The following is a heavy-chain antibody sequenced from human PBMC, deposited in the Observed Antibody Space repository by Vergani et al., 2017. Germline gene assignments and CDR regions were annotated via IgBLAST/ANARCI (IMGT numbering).Heavy chain of an antibody. D-gene: IGHD3-3*01. J-gene: IGHJ4*02. Sequence: EVQLLESGGGLAQPGGSLRLSCAASGFTFSSYAMSWVRQAPGKGLEWVSAISGSGGSTYYADSVKGRFTISRDNSKNTLYLQMNSLRAEDTAVYYCAKPPVPLGYYRGYWGQGTLVTVSS. V-gene: IGHV3-23*01. CDR1: GFTFSSYA. CDR3: AKPPVPLGYYRGY. CDR2: ISGSGGST.